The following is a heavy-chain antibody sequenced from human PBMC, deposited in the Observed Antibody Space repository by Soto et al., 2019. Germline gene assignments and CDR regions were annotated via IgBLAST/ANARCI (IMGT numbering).Heavy chain of an antibody. J-gene: IGHJ6*02. CDR3: AVTDLPFRPLTEPTENGMDV. V-gene: IGHV1-58*01. D-gene: IGHD3-3*02. Sequence: ELVQSGPEAREPGTSVKVSCRASGFSFGDSAVQWVRQGRGQRLEWIGWIVVVNGNTNYAQKFEGRVTLTSDASRSTSHMELTSLSSEDTAVYFCAVTDLPFRPLTEPTENGMDVWGQGTTVTVSS. CDR1: GFSFGDSA. CDR2: IVVVNGNT.